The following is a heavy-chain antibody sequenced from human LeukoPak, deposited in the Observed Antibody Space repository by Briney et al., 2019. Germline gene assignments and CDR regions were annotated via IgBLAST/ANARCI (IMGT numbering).Heavy chain of an antibody. J-gene: IGHJ4*02. CDR1: GFTFSSYE. CDR3: AVVRGVILVY. V-gene: IGHV3-48*03. CDR2: ISSSGSTI. Sequence: GGSLRLSCAASGFTFSSYEMNWVRQAPGKGLEWVSYISSSGSTIYYADSVKGRFTISRDNAKNSLYLQMNSLRAEVTAVYYCAVVRGVILVYWGQGTLVTVSS. D-gene: IGHD3-10*01.